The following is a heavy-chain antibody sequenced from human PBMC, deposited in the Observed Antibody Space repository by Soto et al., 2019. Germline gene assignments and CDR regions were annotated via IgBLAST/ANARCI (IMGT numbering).Heavy chain of an antibody. CDR1: GFTFTSYA. D-gene: IGHD6-19*01. V-gene: IGHV3-23*01. Sequence: EVQLLESGGGLVPPGGSLRLSCAASGFTFTSYAMSWVRQAPGKGLEWVSLISGMGGSTYYADSGKGRFPISRDDSKNAVYLQMDSLRAEDTAVYYCAKQRGYSSGWYGAFDIWGQGTMVTVSS. CDR2: ISGMGGST. J-gene: IGHJ3*02. CDR3: AKQRGYSSGWYGAFDI.